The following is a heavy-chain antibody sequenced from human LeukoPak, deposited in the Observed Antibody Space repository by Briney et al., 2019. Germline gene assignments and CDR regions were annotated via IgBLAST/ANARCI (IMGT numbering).Heavy chain of an antibody. CDR2: ISSSSSYI. V-gene: IGHV3-21*01. J-gene: IGHJ6*02. D-gene: IGHD6-6*01. Sequence: GGSLRLSCAASGFTFSSYSMNWVRQAPGKGLEWVSSISSSSSYIYYADSVKDRFTISRDNAENSLYLQMDSLRDEDTAVYYCARGRGYSSSSTDMDVWGRGTTVTVSS. CDR1: GFTFSSYS. CDR3: ARGRGYSSSSTDMDV.